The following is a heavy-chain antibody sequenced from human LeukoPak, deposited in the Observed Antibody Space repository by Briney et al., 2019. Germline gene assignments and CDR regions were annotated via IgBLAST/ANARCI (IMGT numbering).Heavy chain of an antibody. J-gene: IGHJ6*02. Sequence: GASVKVSCKASGYTFTGYYMHWVRQAPGQGLEWMGWINHNSGGTNYAQKFQGRVTMTRDTSISTAYMELSRLRSDDTAVYYCARDTIAARTTVNYYYYGMDVWGQGTTVTVSS. V-gene: IGHV1-2*02. CDR1: GYTFTGYY. CDR3: ARDTIAARTTVNYYYYGMDV. CDR2: INHNSGGT. D-gene: IGHD6-6*01.